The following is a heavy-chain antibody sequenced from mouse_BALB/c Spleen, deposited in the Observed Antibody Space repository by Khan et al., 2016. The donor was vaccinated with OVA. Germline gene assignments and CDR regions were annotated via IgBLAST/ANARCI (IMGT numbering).Heavy chain of an antibody. CDR2: IFYSGTT. J-gene: IGHJ2*01. Sequence: EVQLQESGPGLVKPSQTVSLTCTVTGISITTGNYRWSWIRQFPGNKLEWIGYIFYSGTTTYNPSLASRASITRDTSKNQFVLEMNSLTAEDSATYYCARDRGGFDSYYFDYWGQGTTLTVSS. D-gene: IGHD2-2*01. V-gene: IGHV3-5*02. CDR3: ARDRGGFDSYYFDY. CDR1: GISITTGNYR.